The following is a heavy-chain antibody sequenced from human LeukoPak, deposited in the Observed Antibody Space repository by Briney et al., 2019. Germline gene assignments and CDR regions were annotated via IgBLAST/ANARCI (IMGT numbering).Heavy chain of an antibody. CDR2: ISAYNGNT. D-gene: IGHD3-3*01. V-gene: IGHV1-18*01. CDR3: ARDGDYDFWSGASYYYYGMDV. CDR1: GYTFTSYG. J-gene: IGHJ6*02. Sequence: ASVKVSCKASGYTFTSYGISWVRQAPGQGLEWMGWISAYNGNTNYAQKLQGRVTMTTGTSTSTAYMELRSLRSDDTAVYYCARDGDYDFWSGASYYYYGMDVWGQGTTVTVSS.